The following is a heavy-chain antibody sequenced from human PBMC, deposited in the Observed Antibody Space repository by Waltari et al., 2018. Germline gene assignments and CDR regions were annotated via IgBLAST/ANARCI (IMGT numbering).Heavy chain of an antibody. J-gene: IGHJ4*02. CDR2: ISAYNGHT. CDR3: ARDRGDIQLWFFDY. Sequence: QVQLVQSGAEVKRPGASVKVSCEASGYTFGTYGITWVRQAPGQGLEWMAWISAYNGHTNYAQKFQGRVTMTTDTSTSTAYMELRSLQSDDTAVYYCARDRGDIQLWFFDYWGQGTLVTVSS. CDR1: GYTFGTYG. V-gene: IGHV1-18*01. D-gene: IGHD3-10*01.